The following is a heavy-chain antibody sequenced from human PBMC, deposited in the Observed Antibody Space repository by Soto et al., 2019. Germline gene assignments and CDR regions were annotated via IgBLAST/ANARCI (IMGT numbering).Heavy chain of an antibody. Sequence: HHGGSLRQSGVAAESAFSGGCRHCKSKAPGKGLVWVSRINTDGSVAMYVDSVKGRFTISRDNAKNTLYLQMNSLRAEDTAVYYCVRGDGDYNDGNGYLARHWGQGTLVTVPS. CDR3: VRGDGDYNDGNGYLARH. D-gene: IGHD5-18*01. J-gene: IGHJ4*02. CDR1: ESAFSGGC. V-gene: IGHV3-74*03. CDR2: INTDGSVA.